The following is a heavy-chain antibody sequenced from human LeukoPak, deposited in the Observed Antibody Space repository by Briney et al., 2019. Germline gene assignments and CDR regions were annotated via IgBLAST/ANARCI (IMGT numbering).Heavy chain of an antibody. D-gene: IGHD3-10*01. CDR2: ISAYNGNT. CDR3: ARSGERYYYYYYGMDV. CDR1: GYTFTSYY. Sequence: ASVKVSCKASGYTFTSYYMHWVRQAPGQGLEWMGWISAYNGNTNYAQKLQGRVTMTTDTSTSTAYMELRSLRSDDTAVYYCARSGERYYYYYYGMDVWGQGTTVTVSS. V-gene: IGHV1-18*04. J-gene: IGHJ6*02.